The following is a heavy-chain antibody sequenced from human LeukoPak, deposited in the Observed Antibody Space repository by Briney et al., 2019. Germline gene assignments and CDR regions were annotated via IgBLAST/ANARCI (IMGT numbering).Heavy chain of an antibody. Sequence: PGGSLRLSCAASGFTFSSYSMKWVRQAPGKGLEWVSYISSSSSTIYYADSVKGRFTISRDNAKNSLYLQMDSLTDEDTAVYYCARSSGHAFPDYWGQGTLVTVSS. CDR3: ARSSGHAFPDY. J-gene: IGHJ4*02. V-gene: IGHV3-48*02. CDR2: ISSSSSTI. D-gene: IGHD3-22*01. CDR1: GFTFSSYS.